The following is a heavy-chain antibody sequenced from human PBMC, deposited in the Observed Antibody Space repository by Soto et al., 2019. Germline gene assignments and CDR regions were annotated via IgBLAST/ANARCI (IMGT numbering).Heavy chain of an antibody. J-gene: IGHJ6*03. CDR1: SYW. D-gene: IGHD3-10*01. CDR2: IYPGDSDT. Sequence: SYWSSWYHQIHKKGLEWMGIIYPGDSDTRYSPSFQGQVTISADKSISTAYLQWSSLKASDTAMYYCARRYGSGKNYYYYSYTAVRGNGTTV. CDR3: ARRYGSGKNYYYYSYTAV. V-gene: IGHV5-51*07.